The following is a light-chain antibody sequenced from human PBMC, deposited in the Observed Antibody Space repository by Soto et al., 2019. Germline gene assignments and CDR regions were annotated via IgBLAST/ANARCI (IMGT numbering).Light chain of an antibody. V-gene: IGKV4-1*01. CDR3: QQYYSTPPT. CDR1: QSVLYSSNSKNY. Sequence: DIVMTQSPDSLAVSLGERAAINCKSSQSVLYSSNSKNYLAWFQQKPAQPPKLLIYWASTRGSGVPDRFSDSRSGTDFTLTISSRQAEDVAVYYCQQYYSTPPTFGRGTKVEIK. CDR2: WAS. J-gene: IGKJ1*01.